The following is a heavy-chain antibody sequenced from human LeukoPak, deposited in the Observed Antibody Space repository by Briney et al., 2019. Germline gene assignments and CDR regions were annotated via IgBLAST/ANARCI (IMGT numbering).Heavy chain of an antibody. J-gene: IGHJ6*03. V-gene: IGHV3-7*01. Sequence: GGSLRLSCAASGFTFSSLWMSWVRQAPGRGPEWVANINQDGGTTYYVASVKGRFTISRDNAKDSLSLQMSSLRAEDTAVYYCTKDRQGPNQYHMDVWGKGTTVTVSS. CDR3: TKDRQGPNQYHMDV. CDR1: GFTFSSLW. CDR2: INQDGGTT.